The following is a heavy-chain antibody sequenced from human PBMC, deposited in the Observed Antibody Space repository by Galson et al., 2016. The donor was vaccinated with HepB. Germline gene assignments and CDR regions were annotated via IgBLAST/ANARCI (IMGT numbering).Heavy chain of an antibody. Sequence: SLRLSCAGSAFTFSSYPMSWVRQAPGKGLEWVSAISGSGDITYYADSVKGRFTLSRDNSKNTVYLQMSSLRIEDTAVYFCVKEGYQELSDGAFDIWGQGTMVTVSS. CDR1: AFTFSSYP. CDR3: VKEGYQELSDGAFDI. V-gene: IGHV3-23*01. J-gene: IGHJ3*02. CDR2: ISGSGDIT. D-gene: IGHD2-2*01.